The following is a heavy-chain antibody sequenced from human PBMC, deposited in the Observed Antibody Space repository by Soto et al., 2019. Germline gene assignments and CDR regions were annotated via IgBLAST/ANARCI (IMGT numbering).Heavy chain of an antibody. CDR1: GFTFRSYW. D-gene: IGHD2-21*02. J-gene: IGHJ3*01. CDR2: IKYDGGEK. CDR3: ARVWAADGDFSDFRAFDV. Sequence: VGSLRLSCVASGFTFRSYWMTWVRQAPGEGLEWVANIKYDGGEKNYVDSVKGRFTISRDDAKNSLYLQMNSLRAEDTAVYYCARVWAADGDFSDFRAFDVWGQGTMVTVSS. V-gene: IGHV3-7*01.